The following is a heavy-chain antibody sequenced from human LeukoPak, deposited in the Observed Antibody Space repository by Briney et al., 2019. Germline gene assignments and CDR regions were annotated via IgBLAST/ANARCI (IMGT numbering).Heavy chain of an antibody. CDR2: MDDNSGDT. CDR1: GYTFNDYF. V-gene: IGHV1-2*02. CDR3: ARDGPIDAFDI. Sequence: ASVKVSCKASGYTFNDYFMHWVRQAPGQGLEWMGWMDDNSGDTSYAQKFQGRVTMARDTSISTAYMELSRLGSDDTAVYYCARDGPIDAFDIWGQGTMDTVSP. J-gene: IGHJ3*02.